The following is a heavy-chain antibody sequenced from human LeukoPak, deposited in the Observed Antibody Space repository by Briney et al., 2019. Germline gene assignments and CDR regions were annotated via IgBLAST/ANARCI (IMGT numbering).Heavy chain of an antibody. V-gene: IGHV4-39*01. D-gene: IGHD6-19*01. J-gene: IGHJ4*02. Sequence: PSETLSLTCTVSGGSISSSSYYWGWIRQPPGKGLEWIGSIYYSGSTYYNPSLKSRVTISVDTSKNQFSLKLSSVTAADTAVYYCATNLRGQWLVSYYFDYWGQGTLVTVSS. CDR3: ATNLRGQWLVSYYFDY. CDR2: IYYSGST. CDR1: GGSISSSSYY.